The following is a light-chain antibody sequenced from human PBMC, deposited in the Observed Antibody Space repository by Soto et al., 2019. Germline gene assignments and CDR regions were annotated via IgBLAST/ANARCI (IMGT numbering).Light chain of an antibody. V-gene: IGKV1-5*03. J-gene: IGKJ1*01. Sequence: DIQMTQSPSTLSASVGDRVTITCRASQSVSIWLAWYQQKPGKAPNLLIYKASSLESGVPSRFSGSGSGTEFTLTISSLQPEDFATYYCQQPHEYGAWTFGQGTKVDIK. CDR2: KAS. CDR1: QSVSIW. CDR3: QQPHEYGAWT.